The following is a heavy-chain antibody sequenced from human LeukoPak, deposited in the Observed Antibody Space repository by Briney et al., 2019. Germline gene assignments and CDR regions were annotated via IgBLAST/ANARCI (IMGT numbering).Heavy chain of an antibody. D-gene: IGHD5-24*01. CDR3: ARHWGEGDGYSFDC. V-gene: IGHV4-59*01. CDR2: IYYIGSTIGST. CDR1: GGSISSYY. Sequence: SETLSLTCTVFGGSISSYYWSWIRQLPGKGLEWIGYIYYIGSTIGSTNYNPSLKSRVTVSGDTSKNQFSLKLSSVTGADTAVYYCARHWGEGDGYSFDCWGQGTQVTVSS. J-gene: IGHJ4*02.